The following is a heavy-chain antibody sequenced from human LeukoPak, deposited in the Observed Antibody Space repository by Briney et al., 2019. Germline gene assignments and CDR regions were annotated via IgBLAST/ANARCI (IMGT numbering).Heavy chain of an antibody. CDR3: AYNKKAYVFGLFVF. D-gene: IGHD1-14*01. J-gene: IGHJ4*02. V-gene: IGHV3-23*01. CDR1: GLCFSVFA. CDR2: ISGSSGSI. Sequence: GGSLRLSCAASGLCFSVFAMRVVRQAPGKGPEWVSSISGSSGSIYYAESVRGRFTISRDNSKNTLYLQMNSLRAEVTALYYCAYNKKAYVFGLFVFWGQGTLVTVSS.